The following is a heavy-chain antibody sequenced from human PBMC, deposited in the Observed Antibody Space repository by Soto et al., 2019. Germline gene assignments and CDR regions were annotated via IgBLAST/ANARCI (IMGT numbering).Heavy chain of an antibody. CDR1: GGSISSSSYY. J-gene: IGHJ4*02. Sequence: ETLSLTCTVSGGSISSSSYYWGWIRQPPGKGLEWIGSIYYSGSTYYNPPLKSRVTISVDTSKNQFSLKLSSVTAADTAVYYCATIPLEWFFPYIDYWGQGTLVTVSS. V-gene: IGHV4-39*01. D-gene: IGHD3-3*01. CDR3: ATIPLEWFFPYIDY. CDR2: IYYSGST.